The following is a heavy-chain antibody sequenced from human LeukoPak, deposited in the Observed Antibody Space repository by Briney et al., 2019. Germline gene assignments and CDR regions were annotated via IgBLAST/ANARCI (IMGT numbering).Heavy chain of an antibody. D-gene: IGHD6-19*01. V-gene: IGHV3-7*03. CDR2: IKDDGRQK. Sequence: GGSLRLSCAASGFTFSSYWMSWVRQAPGKGLEWVANIKDDGRQKYYVDSVKGRFTISRDNAKNSLSLQMNSLRAEDTAVYYCARVTAVAGFDHWGQGTLVTDSS. CDR3: ARVTAVAGFDH. CDR1: GFTFSSYW. J-gene: IGHJ4*02.